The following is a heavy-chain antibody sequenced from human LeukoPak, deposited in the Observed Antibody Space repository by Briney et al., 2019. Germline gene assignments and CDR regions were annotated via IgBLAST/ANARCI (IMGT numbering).Heavy chain of an antibody. D-gene: IGHD2-21*02. CDR3: VREDTPATANY. V-gene: IGHV3-23*01. Sequence: GGSLRLSCAASGFNFANHAMSWVRQTPGKGLEWVSAISGGGDITYYADSVTGRFTISRDNSKDTLFLRMHSLRPGDTAVYYCVREDTPATANYWGQGTLVTISS. CDR1: GFNFANHA. J-gene: IGHJ4*02. CDR2: ISGGGDIT.